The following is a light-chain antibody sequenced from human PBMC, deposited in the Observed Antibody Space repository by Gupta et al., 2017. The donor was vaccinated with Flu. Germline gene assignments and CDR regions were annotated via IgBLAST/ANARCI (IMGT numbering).Light chain of an antibody. CDR2: DVS. CDR3: QQCGSLPWA. V-gene: IGKV3-20*01. CDR1: QTVINNY. J-gene: IGKJ1*01. Sequence: EIVLTQSPGTLSLPPGERATLSCRANQTVINNYLAWYQQKPGQAPRLLIFDVSNRATGIPDRFSGSGSGTDFTLTISRLEPEDFAVYYCQQCGSLPWAFGQGTKVEIK.